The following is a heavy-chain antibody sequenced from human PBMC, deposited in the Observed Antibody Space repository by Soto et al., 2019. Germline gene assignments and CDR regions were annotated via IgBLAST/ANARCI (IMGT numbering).Heavy chain of an antibody. J-gene: IGHJ4*02. V-gene: IGHV3-23*01. CDR3: AKGVGDATPFVTIFGNI. CDR1: GFTFSSYA. CDR2: ISGSGCST. Sequence: GGSLRLSCAASGFTFSSYAMSWVRQAPGKGLEWVSAISGSGCSTYYADSVKGRFTISRDNSKNTLYLQMNSLRAEDTAVYYCAKGVGDATPFVTIFGNIWGQGTLVTVSS. D-gene: IGHD3-3*01.